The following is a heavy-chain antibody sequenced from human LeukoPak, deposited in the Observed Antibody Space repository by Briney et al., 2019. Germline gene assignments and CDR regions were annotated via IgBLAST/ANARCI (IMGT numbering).Heavy chain of an antibody. Sequence: GGSLRLSCAASGFTFTTYWMHWVRQAPGKGLVWVSHINSDGSITSYADSVKGRFTISRDNAKNTLYLQMNSLRAEDTAVYYCAKITPNYYYGMDVWGQGTTVTVSS. CDR1: GFTFTTYW. J-gene: IGHJ6*02. CDR2: INSDGSIT. CDR3: AKITPNYYYGMDV. V-gene: IGHV3-74*01. D-gene: IGHD1-14*01.